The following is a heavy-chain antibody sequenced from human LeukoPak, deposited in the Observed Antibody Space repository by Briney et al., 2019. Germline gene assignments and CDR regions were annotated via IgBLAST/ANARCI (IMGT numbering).Heavy chain of an antibody. V-gene: IGHV3-21*01. D-gene: IGHD1-26*01. CDR1: GFTFSSYN. CDR2: ISSSSSYI. J-gene: IGHJ4*02. CDR3: ARAVGATREIDY. Sequence: PGGSLRLSCAASGFTFSSYNMNWVRQAPGKGLEWVSSISSSSSYIYYADSVKGRFTISRDNAKNSLYLQMNSLRAEDTAVYYCARAVGATREIDYWGQGTLVTVSS.